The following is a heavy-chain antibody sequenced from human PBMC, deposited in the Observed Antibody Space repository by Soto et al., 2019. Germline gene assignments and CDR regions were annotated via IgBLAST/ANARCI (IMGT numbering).Heavy chain of an antibody. CDR2: ISYDGNKK. J-gene: IGHJ4*02. D-gene: IGHD6-19*01. CDR1: GCTFRVYG. V-gene: IGHV3-30*18. Sequence: XGSLRLSCAAAGCTFRVYGMHWVRKAPGKGLEWVADISYDGNKKYYTDSVKGRFTISRDNSKNTLYLQMNSLRTEDTALYYCAQEAPGGWHFFDNWGQGTLVTVSS. CDR3: AQEAPGGWHFFDN.